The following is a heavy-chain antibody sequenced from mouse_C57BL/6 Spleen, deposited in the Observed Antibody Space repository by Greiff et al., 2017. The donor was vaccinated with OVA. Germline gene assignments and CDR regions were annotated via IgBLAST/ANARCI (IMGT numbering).Heavy chain of an antibody. CDR2: INPSTGGT. D-gene: IGHD2-1*01. Sequence: EVQRVESGPELVKPGASVKISCKASGYSFTGYYMNWVKQSPEKSLEWIGEINPSTGGTTYNQKFKAKATLTVDKSSSTAYMQLKSLTSEDSAVYYCARRLYGNYWYFDVWGTGTTVTVSS. V-gene: IGHV1-42*01. CDR3: ARRLYGNYWYFDV. J-gene: IGHJ1*03. CDR1: GYSFTGYY.